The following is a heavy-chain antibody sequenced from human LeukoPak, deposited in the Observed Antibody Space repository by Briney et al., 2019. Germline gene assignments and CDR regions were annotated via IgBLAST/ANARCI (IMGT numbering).Heavy chain of an antibody. CDR2: IYTSGST. D-gene: IGHD2-2*01. J-gene: IGHJ5*02. Sequence: PSETLSLTCTVSGGSISSYYWSWIRQPAGKGLEWIGRIYTSGSTNYNPSLKSRVTISVDKSKNQFSLKLSSVTAADTAAYYCARAASDYGLSEDIVVVPAAKEWFDPWGQGTLVTVSS. V-gene: IGHV4-4*07. CDR3: ARAASDYGLSEDIVVVPAAKEWFDP. CDR1: GGSISSYY.